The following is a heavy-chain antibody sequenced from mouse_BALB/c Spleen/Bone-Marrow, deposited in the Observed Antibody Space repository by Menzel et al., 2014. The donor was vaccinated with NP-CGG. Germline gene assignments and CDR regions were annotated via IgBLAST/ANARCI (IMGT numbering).Heavy chain of an antibody. J-gene: IGHJ2*01. V-gene: IGHV5-12-1*01. Sequence: DVRLVESGGGLVKPGGSLKLSCAASGVAFSSYDMSWVRQTPEERLDWVAYIRSGGSSTYYPDTVEGRFTISRDKANNTLYLQMSSLKSEATAMYYCASHRYYIDYWGQGTTLTVSS. CDR3: ASHRYYIDY. CDR1: GVAFSSYD. CDR2: IRSGGSST.